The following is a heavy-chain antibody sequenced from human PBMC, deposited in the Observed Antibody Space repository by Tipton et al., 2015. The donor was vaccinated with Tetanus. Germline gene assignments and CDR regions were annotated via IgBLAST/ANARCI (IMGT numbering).Heavy chain of an antibody. CDR3: VRDRAAAGGSDY. Sequence: QSGAEVKKPGSSVKVSCKSSGGPFYKHGIDWVRQAPGQGLEWMGGIIPASGATNYAHKFQGRVTMTADASTTTAHMELSNLRSDDTAVYYCVRDRAAAGGSDYWGQGTKVTVSS. D-gene: IGHD6-25*01. J-gene: IGHJ4*02. CDR1: GGPFYKHG. V-gene: IGHV1-69*01. CDR2: IIPASGAT.